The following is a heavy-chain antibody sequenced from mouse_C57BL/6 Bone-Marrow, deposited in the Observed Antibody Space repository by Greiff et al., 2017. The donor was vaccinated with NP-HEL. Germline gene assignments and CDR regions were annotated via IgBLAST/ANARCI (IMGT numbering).Heavy chain of an antibody. CDR3: TRYYYGSSYEGWYFDV. J-gene: IGHJ1*03. V-gene: IGHV14-4*01. CDR2: IDPENGDT. Sequence: VQLKESGAELVRPGASVKLSCTASGFNIKDDYMHWVKQRPEQGLEWIGWIDPENGDTEYASKFQGKATITADTSSNTAYLQLSSLTSEDTAVYYCTRYYYGSSYEGWYFDVWGTGTTVTVSS. CDR1: GFNIKDDY. D-gene: IGHD1-1*01.